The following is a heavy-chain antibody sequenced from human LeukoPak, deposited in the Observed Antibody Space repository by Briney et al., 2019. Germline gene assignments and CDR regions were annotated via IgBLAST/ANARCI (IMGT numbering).Heavy chain of an antibody. CDR2: IYPGDSDT. D-gene: IGHD3-22*01. CDR3: ARRDYYDSSGYLY. Sequence: GESLKISCKGSGYNFTTYWIGWVRQMPGKGLEWMGIIYPGDSDTRYSPSFQGQVTISAHKSNSTAYLQWSSLKASDTAMYYCARRDYYDSSGYLYWGQGTLVTVSS. J-gene: IGHJ4*02. V-gene: IGHV5-51*01. CDR1: GYNFTTYW.